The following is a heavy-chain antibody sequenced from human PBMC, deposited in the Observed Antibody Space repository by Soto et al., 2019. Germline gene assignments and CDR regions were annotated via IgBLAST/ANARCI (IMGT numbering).Heavy chain of an antibody. CDR3: ARLSPTYGDNSVSPYYYYYGMDV. D-gene: IGHD4-17*01. CDR2: IYYSGST. CDR1: GGSISSYY. J-gene: IGHJ6*02. Sequence: QVQLQESGPGLVKPSETLSLTCTVSGGSISSYYWSWIRQPPGKGLEWIGYIYYSGSTNYNPSLKSRVTISVDTSKNQFSLKLSSVTAADTAVYYCARLSPTYGDNSVSPYYYYYGMDVWGQGTTVTVSS. V-gene: IGHV4-59*08.